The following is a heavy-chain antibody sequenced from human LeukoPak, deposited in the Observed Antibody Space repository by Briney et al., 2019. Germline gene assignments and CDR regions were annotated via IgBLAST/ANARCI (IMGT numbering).Heavy chain of an antibody. Sequence: PSETLSLTCAVSGGSISSSNWWGWVRQPPGKGLEWIGSIYHSGSTYYNPSLKSRVTISVDTSYNQFSLKLSSVTAADTAPYYCARGSIPGYSSSWYDSWGQGTLVTVSS. V-gene: IGHV4-4*02. D-gene: IGHD6-13*01. CDR3: ARGSIPGYSSSWYDS. CDR1: GGSISSSNW. J-gene: IGHJ5*01. CDR2: IYHSGST.